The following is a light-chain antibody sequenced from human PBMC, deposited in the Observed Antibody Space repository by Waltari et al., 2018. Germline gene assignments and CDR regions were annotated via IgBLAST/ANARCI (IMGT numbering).Light chain of an antibody. V-gene: IGKV1-5*02. Sequence: DMRLTPSLSTLSASSGDSVFTFCRASKSISKWFDWYQQKPGKAPELLIYDASTLQSGVPSRFSVTGSETDYTLTNYSLNPDNFATYFCQQYKSYSLLTSGAGTKVDLK. J-gene: IGKJ4*01. CDR2: DAS. CDR3: QQYKSYSLLT. CDR1: KSISKW.